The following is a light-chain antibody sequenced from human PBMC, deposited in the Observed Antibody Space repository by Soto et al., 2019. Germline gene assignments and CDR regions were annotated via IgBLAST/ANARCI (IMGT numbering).Light chain of an antibody. CDR3: QQLNTFPIT. J-gene: IGKJ5*01. CDR1: QGIRSY. Sequence: DIQMTQSPSTLSGSVGDRVTITCRASQGIRSYLAWYQQSPGRAPKLLIYAASTLQSEVPSRFSGSGSGTEFTLTISSLQPEDFATYYCQQLNTFPITFGQGTRLEI. V-gene: IGKV1-9*01. CDR2: AAS.